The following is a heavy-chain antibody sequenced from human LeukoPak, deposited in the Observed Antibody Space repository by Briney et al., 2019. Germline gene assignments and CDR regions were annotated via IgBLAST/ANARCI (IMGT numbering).Heavy chain of an antibody. V-gene: IGHV3-48*04. CDR3: ARDHRGIYSPFDY. CDR2: ISSSGSTI. Sequence: GGSLRLSCAASGFTFSSYGMSWVRQAPGKGLEWVSYISSSGSTIYYADSVKGRFTISRDNAKNSLYLQMNSLRAEDTAVYYCARDHRGIYSPFDYWGQGTLVTVSS. J-gene: IGHJ4*02. CDR1: GFTFSSYG. D-gene: IGHD2-21*01.